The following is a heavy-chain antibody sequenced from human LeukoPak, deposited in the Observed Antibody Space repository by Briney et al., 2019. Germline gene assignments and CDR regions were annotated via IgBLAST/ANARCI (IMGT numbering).Heavy chain of an antibody. J-gene: IGHJ4*02. CDR1: GFTFSSYS. V-gene: IGHV3-21*04. Sequence: GGSLRLPCAASGFTFSSYSMNWVRQAPGKGLEWVSSISSSSSYIYYADSVKGRFTISRDNSKNTLYLRMNSLRAEDTALYYCAKDRDYYLVGFFDYWGQGTLVTVSS. CDR2: ISSSSSYI. D-gene: IGHD3-10*01. CDR3: AKDRDYYLVGFFDY.